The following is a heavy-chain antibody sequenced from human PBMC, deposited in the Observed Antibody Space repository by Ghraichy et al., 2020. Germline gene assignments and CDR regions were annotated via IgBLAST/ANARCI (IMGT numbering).Heavy chain of an antibody. CDR2: ISGYNGDT. CDR1: GYTFTNYN. D-gene: IGHD3-10*01. CDR3: ARASNYLTL. J-gene: IGHJ4*02. Sequence: ASVKVSCKASGYTFTNYNVIWVRQAPGQGLEWVGWISGYNGDTKYAQKFQGRVALTTDRSTRTAYMELTSLRSDDSATYYCARASNYLTLWGQGTPVSVSS. V-gene: IGHV1-18*01.